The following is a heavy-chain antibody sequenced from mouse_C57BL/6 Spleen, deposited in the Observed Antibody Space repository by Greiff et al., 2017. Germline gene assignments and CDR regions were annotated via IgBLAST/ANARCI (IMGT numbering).Heavy chain of an antibody. CDR3: ARWYYYGSSYRYFDV. Sequence: QVQLKQPGAELVMPGASVKLSCKASGYTFTSYWMHWVKQRPGQGLEWIGALGPSDSYTNYNQKFKGKFTLTVDKSSSKAYMQLSSLTSEDSAVYYCARWYYYGSSYRYFDVWGTGTTVTVSS. J-gene: IGHJ1*03. V-gene: IGHV1-69*01. CDR1: GYTFTSYW. D-gene: IGHD1-1*01. CDR2: LGPSDSYT.